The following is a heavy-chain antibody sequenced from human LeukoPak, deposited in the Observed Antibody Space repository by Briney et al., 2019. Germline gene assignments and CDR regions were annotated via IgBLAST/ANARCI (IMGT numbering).Heavy chain of an antibody. J-gene: IGHJ4*02. CDR1: GFTFSSYS. CDR2: ISSSSSI. D-gene: IGHD2-2*01. V-gene: IGHV3-48*04. CDR3: ARLYCGSTSCYFLDY. Sequence: GGSLRLSCAPSGFTFSSYSMNWVRQAPGKGLEWVSYISSSSSIYYADSVKGRFTISRDNAKNSLYLQMNSLRAEDTAVYYCARLYCGSTSCYFLDYWGQGTLVTVSS.